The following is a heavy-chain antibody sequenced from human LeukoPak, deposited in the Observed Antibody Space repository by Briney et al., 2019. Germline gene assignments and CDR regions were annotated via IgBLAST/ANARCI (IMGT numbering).Heavy chain of an antibody. V-gene: IGHV3-7*01. D-gene: IGHD3/OR15-3a*01. CDR3: ARDLRTDSSLSPFDY. J-gene: IGHJ4*02. CDR2: INQDVSEI. CDR1: GFTFDDYG. Sequence: PGGSLRLSCAASGFTFDDYGMSWVRQAPGKGLKWVANINQDVSEINYVDSVKGRFTISRDNGKNSLYLQMNSLRAEDTAVYYCARDLRTDSSLSPFDYWGQGTLVTVSS.